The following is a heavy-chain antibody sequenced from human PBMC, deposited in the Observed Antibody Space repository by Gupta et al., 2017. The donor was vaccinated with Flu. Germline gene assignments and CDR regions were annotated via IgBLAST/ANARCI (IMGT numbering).Heavy chain of an antibody. Sequence: QVQLVQSGAEVKKPGASVKVSCKTSGYTFPSYDINWVRQAPGQGLEWMGWMNPNSGNTGYAQKFQGRVTITRNTSISTVYMELSSLRSEDTAVYYCARDCSSTSCYWTLNYYRNYMDVWGKGTTVTVSS. V-gene: IGHV1-8*01. CDR1: GYTFPSYD. J-gene: IGHJ6*03. CDR2: MNPNSGNT. CDR3: ARDCSSTSCYWTLNYYRNYMDV. D-gene: IGHD2-2*01.